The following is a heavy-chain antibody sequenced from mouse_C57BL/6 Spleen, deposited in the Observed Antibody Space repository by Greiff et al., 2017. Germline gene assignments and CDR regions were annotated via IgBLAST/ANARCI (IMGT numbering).Heavy chain of an antibody. D-gene: IGHD1-1*01. CDR1: GYTFTDYY. Sequence: VQLQQSGPELVKPGASVKISCKASGYTFTDYYMNWVKQSHGKSLEWIGDINPNNGGTSYNQKFKGKATLTVDKSSSTAYMELRSLTSEDSAVYYCAREGYGSSYGLAYWGQGTLVTVSA. V-gene: IGHV1-26*01. CDR2: INPNNGGT. J-gene: IGHJ3*01. CDR3: AREGYGSSYGLAY.